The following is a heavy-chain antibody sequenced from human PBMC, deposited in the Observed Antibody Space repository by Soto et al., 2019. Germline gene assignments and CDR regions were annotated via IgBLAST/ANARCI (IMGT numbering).Heavy chain of an antibody. CDR3: ARDTSRRVGSYPSFYYYGMDV. CDR2: IKPDGGEK. J-gene: IGHJ6*02. CDR1: GFTSSVYW. D-gene: IGHD2-2*01. Sequence: EVQLVESGGGLVQPGGSLRLSCAASGFTSSVYWMTWVRQGPGKGLEWVANIKPDGGEKYYVDSVRGRFTISRDNAKNLLYLQMNSLRAEDTAVYYCARDTSRRVGSYPSFYYYGMDVWGQGTPVTVSS. V-gene: IGHV3-7*03.